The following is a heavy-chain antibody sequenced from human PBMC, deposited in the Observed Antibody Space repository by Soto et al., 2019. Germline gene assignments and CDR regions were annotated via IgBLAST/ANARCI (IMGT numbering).Heavy chain of an antibody. Sequence: SETLSLTCAVSGGSFTSNKWWTWVRQPPGQGLEWIGEIYRTGSTNYSPSLKSRVTISLDKSENQFSLKVTSLTAADTAVYYCASRDPGTSVDYWGQVTLVTVSP. D-gene: IGHD1-7*01. CDR1: GGSFTSNKW. CDR3: ASRDPGTSVDY. CDR2: IYRTGST. J-gene: IGHJ4*02. V-gene: IGHV4-4*02.